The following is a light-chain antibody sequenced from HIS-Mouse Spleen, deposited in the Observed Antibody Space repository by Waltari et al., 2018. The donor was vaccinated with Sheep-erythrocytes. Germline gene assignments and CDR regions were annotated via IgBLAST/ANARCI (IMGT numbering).Light chain of an antibody. CDR1: SSDVGGYNY. CDR2: DVS. CDR3: SSYTSSYNHV. V-gene: IGLV2-14*03. J-gene: IGLJ1*01. Sequence: QSALTQPASVSGSPGQSITISCTGTSSDVGGYNYVPWYQQHPGKAPKLMIYDVSNRPSGVSNRFSGSKSGNTASLTISGLQAEDEADYYCSSYTSSYNHVFATGTKVTVL.